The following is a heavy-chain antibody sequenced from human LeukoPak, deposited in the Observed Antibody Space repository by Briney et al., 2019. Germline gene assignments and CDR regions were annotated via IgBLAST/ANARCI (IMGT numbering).Heavy chain of an antibody. CDR2: ISGSGGST. V-gene: IGHV3-23*01. J-gene: IGHJ3*02. CDR1: GFTFSRYW. D-gene: IGHD3-3*01. CDR3: ARSLVWSYAFDI. Sequence: GGSLRLSCAASGFTFSRYWMHWVRQAPGKGLEWVSAISGSGGSTYYADSVKGRFTISRDNSKNTLYLQMNSLRAEDTAVYYCARSLVWSYAFDIWGQGTMVTVSS.